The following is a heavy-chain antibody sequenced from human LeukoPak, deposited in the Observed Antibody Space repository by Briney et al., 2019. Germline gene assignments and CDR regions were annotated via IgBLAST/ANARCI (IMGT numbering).Heavy chain of an antibody. Sequence: KPSETLSLTCTVSGGSISSSSYYWGWIRQPPGKGLEWIGSIYYSGSTYYNPSLKSRVTISVDTSKNQFSLKLSSVTAADTAVYYCARSEIPRDGYNFEELWIAYFDYWGQGTLVTVSS. CDR3: ARSEIPRDGYNFEELWIAYFDY. V-gene: IGHV4-39*01. J-gene: IGHJ4*02. D-gene: IGHD5-24*01. CDR2: IYYSGST. CDR1: GGSISSSSYY.